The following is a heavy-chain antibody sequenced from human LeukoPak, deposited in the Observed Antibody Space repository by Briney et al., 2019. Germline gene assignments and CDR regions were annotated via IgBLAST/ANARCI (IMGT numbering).Heavy chain of an antibody. CDR2: ISGSDGST. D-gene: IGHD2-15*01. Sequence: GGSLRLSCTASGFTFSNYAMSWVRQAPGKGLEWVSTISGSDGSTYYADSVKGRFTISRDNSKNTLYLQMNSLRVEDTAIHYCAKGRGYCTGGSCYSDYWGQGTLVTVSS. J-gene: IGHJ4*02. V-gene: IGHV3-23*01. CDR1: GFTFSNYA. CDR3: AKGRGYCTGGSCYSDY.